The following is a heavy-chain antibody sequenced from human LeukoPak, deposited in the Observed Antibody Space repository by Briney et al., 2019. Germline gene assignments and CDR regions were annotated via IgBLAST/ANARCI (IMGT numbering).Heavy chain of an antibody. CDR2: MNPNSGNT. V-gene: IGHV1-8*01. CDR3: ARPNSVLRFLEWPKGGYYYYYMDV. CDR1: GYTFTSYD. J-gene: IGHJ6*03. D-gene: IGHD3-3*01. Sequence: GASVKVSCKASGYTFTSYDINWVRQATGQGLEWMGWMNPNSGNTGYAQKFQGRVTMTRNTSISTAYMELSSLRSEDMAVYYCARPNSVLRFLEWPKGGYYYYYMDVWGKGTTVTVSS.